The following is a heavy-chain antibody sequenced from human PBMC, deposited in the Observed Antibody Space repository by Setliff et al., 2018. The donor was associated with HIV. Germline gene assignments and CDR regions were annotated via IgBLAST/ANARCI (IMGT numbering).Heavy chain of an antibody. CDR3: ARGRLPPGMDV. CDR1: GGAISSYD. Sequence: SETLSLTCTVSGGAISSYDWSWIRQPAGKGLEGIGRSYTSGSTNYNPSLKSRVTLSVDTSKNQFSLKLSSVTAADTAVYYCARGRLPPGMDVWGKGTTVTVSS. V-gene: IGHV4-4*07. J-gene: IGHJ6*04. CDR2: SYTSGST. D-gene: IGHD4-17*01.